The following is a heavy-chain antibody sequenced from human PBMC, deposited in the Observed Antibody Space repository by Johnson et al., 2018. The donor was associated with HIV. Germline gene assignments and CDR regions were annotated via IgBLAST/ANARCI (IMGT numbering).Heavy chain of an antibody. CDR3: AKDGGQNALDI. Sequence: VQLVESGGGVVQPGGSLRLSCAASGFTFSSYGMHWVRQAPGKGLEWVAFIRYDGNNKYYADTVKGRFTNSRDTSKNTLYLQMNRLRAEDRAVYYCAKDGGQNALDIWGQGTMVTVSS. CDR2: IRYDGNNK. J-gene: IGHJ3*02. V-gene: IGHV3-30*02. CDR1: GFTFSSYG.